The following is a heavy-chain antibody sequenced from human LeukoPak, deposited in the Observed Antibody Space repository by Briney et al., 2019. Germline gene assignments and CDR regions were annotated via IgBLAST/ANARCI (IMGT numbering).Heavy chain of an antibody. Sequence: SVKVSCKASGGTFSSYVISWVRQALGKGLEWMGGIFPFFGTANYAQKFQGRVTITADESTSTAYMELSSLRSEDTAVYYCARDVYYYGSGTHGGYFDYWGQGTLVTVSS. V-gene: IGHV1-69*13. J-gene: IGHJ4*02. CDR2: IFPFFGTA. CDR3: ARDVYYYGSGTHGGYFDY. D-gene: IGHD3-10*01. CDR1: GGTFSSYV.